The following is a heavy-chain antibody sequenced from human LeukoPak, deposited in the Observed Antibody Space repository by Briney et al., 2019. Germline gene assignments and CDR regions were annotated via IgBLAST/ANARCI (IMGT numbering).Heavy chain of an antibody. CDR2: IYYSRST. Sequence: PSETLSLTCTVSGGSVSSSTYYWVWIRQPTAKERDGIGNIYYSRSTYYNRSLKSRVPISVDTSKHQFSLKLSSLTAADPAVYYCATAYDYGDHGSDYYYMDVWGKGTTVTVSS. CDR3: ATAYDYGDHGSDYYYMDV. D-gene: IGHD4-17*01. CDR1: GGSVSSSTYY. V-gene: IGHV4-39*07. J-gene: IGHJ6*03.